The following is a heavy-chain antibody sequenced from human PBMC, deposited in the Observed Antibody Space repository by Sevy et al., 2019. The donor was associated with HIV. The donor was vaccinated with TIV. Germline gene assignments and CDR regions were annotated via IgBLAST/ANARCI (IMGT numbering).Heavy chain of an antibody. CDR2: IRSKAYGGTT. J-gene: IGHJ4*02. CDR3: TRVPGYCSSTSCYPLQYYFDY. V-gene: IGHV3-49*03. Sequence: GGSLRLSCTASGFTFGDYAMSWFRQAPGKGLEWVGFIRSKAYGGTTEYAASVKGRFTISRDDSKSIAYLQMNSLKTEDTAVYYCTRVPGYCSSTSCYPLQYYFDYRGQGTLVTVSS. CDR1: GFTFGDYA. D-gene: IGHD2-2*01.